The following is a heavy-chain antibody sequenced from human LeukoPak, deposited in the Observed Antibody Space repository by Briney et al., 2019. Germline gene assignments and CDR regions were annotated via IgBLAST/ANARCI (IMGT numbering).Heavy chain of an antibody. CDR3: ASQLTFEEVIAMYYFDY. J-gene: IGHJ4*02. CDR1: GVSISSGDYY. CDR2: IYYSGST. Sequence: SQNLSLNCTVSGVSISSGDYYWSWIRQPPGKGLEWNGYIYYSGSTYYIPSLKNRVTISVDWSKNQFSLKLSSVTAADTPVYYCASQLTFEEVIAMYYFDYWGQGTLVTVSS. D-gene: IGHD3-16*02. V-gene: IGHV4-30-4*08.